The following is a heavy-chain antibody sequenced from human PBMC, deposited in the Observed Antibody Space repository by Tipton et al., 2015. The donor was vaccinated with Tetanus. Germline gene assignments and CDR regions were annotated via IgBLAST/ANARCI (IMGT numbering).Heavy chain of an antibody. CDR1: GFTFSSYA. CDR3: AKEGRSDYGDYEPLGTHEFDDPGYFDY. D-gene: IGHD4-17*01. J-gene: IGHJ4*02. Sequence: SLRLSCAASGFTFSSYAMSWVRQAPGKGLEWVSAISGSGGSTYYADSVKGRFTISRDNSKNTLYLQMNSLRAEDTAVYYCAKEGRSDYGDYEPLGTHEFDDPGYFDYWGQGTLVTVSS. V-gene: IGHV3-23*01. CDR2: ISGSGGST.